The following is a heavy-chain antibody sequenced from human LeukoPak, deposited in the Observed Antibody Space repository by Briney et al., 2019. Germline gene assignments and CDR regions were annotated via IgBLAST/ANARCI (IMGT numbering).Heavy chain of an antibody. CDR2: INPSGGST. CDR1: GYTFTSYH. D-gene: IGHD3-10*01. J-gene: IGHJ5*02. V-gene: IGHV1-46*01. Sequence: ASVKVSCKASGYTFTSYHMHWVRQAPGQGLEWMGIINPSGGSTSYAQKFQGRVTMTRDMSTSTVYMELSSLRSEDTAVYYCARTLGSVTNWFDPWGQGTLVTVSS. CDR3: ARTLGSVTNWFDP.